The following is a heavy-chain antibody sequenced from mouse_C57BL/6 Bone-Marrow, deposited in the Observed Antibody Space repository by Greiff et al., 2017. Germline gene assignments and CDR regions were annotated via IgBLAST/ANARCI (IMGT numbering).Heavy chain of an antibody. CDR1: GYTFTSYW. CDR2: IDPSSGGT. J-gene: IGHJ3*01. D-gene: IGHD1-1*01. V-gene: IGHV1-72*01. CDR3: GREKGEIYCNGSSPCAY. Sequence: QVQLKQPGAELVKPGASVKLSCKASGYTFTSYWMHWVKQRPGRGLEWIGRIDPSSGGTKYNEKFKSKATLTVDKSSSTAYMQLSSLTSEDSAVYYCGREKGEIYCNGSSPCAYWGQGTLATVSA.